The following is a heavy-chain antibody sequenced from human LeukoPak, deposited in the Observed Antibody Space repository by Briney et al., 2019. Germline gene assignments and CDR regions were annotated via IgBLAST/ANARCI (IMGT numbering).Heavy chain of an antibody. V-gene: IGHV1-2*02. J-gene: IGHJ1*01. CDR2: INPKTGDR. CDR1: GGTFSSYA. Sequence: ASVKVSCKASGGTFSSYAISWVRQAPGQGLEWMGWINPKTGDRKYAQNFQGRVTMTRDTSISTVYMELSRLSLDDTAVYYCARDEYCSGGNCPGDFQYWGQGTLVTVSS. CDR3: ARDEYCSGGNCPGDFQY. D-gene: IGHD2-15*01.